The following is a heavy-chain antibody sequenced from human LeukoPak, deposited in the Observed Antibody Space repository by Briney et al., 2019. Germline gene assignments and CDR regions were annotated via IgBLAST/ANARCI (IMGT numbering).Heavy chain of an antibody. CDR3: ARNNAMDV. CDR1: GFALSSHW. CDR2: VNRDGSET. J-gene: IGHJ6*02. Sequence: PGGSLRLSCAASGFALSSHWMTWVRQVPGRGPEWVANVNRDGSETYYLDSVKGRFTISKDNAKNSRYLQMNSLRAEDTALYHCARNNAMDVWGQGTTVIVSS. D-gene: IGHD2-8*01. V-gene: IGHV3-7*03.